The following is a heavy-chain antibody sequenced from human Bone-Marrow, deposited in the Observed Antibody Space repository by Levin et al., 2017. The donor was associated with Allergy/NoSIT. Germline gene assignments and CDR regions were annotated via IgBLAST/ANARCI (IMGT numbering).Heavy chain of an antibody. V-gene: IGHV3-13*01. D-gene: IGHD3-22*01. Sequence: QAGGSLRLSCAASGFTFSAYDMHWVRQLSGKRLEWVSAIGPAGDTYYPDSVKGRFTISRENDDNSLYLQMNALSAGDTAVYFCARVIHYYDSSGYDYWGQGTLVTVSS. J-gene: IGHJ4*02. CDR2: IGPAGDT. CDR3: ARVIHYYDSSGYDY. CDR1: GFTFSAYD.